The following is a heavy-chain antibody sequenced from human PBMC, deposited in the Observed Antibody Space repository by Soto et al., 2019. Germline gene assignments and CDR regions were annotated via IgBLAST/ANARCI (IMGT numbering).Heavy chain of an antibody. CDR1: GGSVSNKTYY. CDR3: ARTTAVPNTLRSRYFFDY. D-gene: IGHD4-17*01. CDR2: VYYSGTT. Sequence: SETLSLTCSVSGGSVSNKTYYWSWIRQPPGKRLEWIGYVYYSGTTNYNPSLKSRVTISVDLSKNQFSLRLSSATTADTALYYCARTTAVPNTLRSRYFFDYWGQGTLVTVSS. V-gene: IGHV4-61*01. J-gene: IGHJ4*02.